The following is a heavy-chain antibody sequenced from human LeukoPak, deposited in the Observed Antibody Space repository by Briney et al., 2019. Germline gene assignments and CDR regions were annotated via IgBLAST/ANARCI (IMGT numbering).Heavy chain of an antibody. J-gene: IGHJ4*02. V-gene: IGHV4-59*01. CDR1: GGSISSYY. D-gene: IGHD5-18*01. CDR3: AREGLRGYSYGYFGRGVDYFDY. CDR2: IYYSGST. Sequence: SETLSLTCTVSGGSISSYYWSWIRQPPGKGLEWIGYIYYSGSTNYNPSLKSRVTISVDTSKNQFSLKLSSVTAADTAVYYCAREGLRGYSYGYFGRGVDYFDYWGQGTLVTVSS.